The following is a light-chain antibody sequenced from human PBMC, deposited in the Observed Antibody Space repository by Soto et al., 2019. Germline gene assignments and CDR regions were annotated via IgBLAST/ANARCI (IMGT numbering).Light chain of an antibody. CDR2: AAS. CDR3: QQYCSSPQA. CDR1: QSVSSSY. V-gene: IGKV3-20*01. Sequence: EIELTQSPGTLSLSPGERATLSCRASQSVSSSYLAWYQQKPGQAPRLLIYAASRRATGIPERFSGSGSGTDFTLTISRLEPEDFAVYYCQQYCSSPQAFGGGTKVEIK. J-gene: IGKJ4*02.